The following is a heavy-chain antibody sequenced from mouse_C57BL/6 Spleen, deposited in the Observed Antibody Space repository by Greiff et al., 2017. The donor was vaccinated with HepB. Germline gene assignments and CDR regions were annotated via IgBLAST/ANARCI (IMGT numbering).Heavy chain of an antibody. J-gene: IGHJ3*01. CDR2: IWSGGST. Sequence: QVQLKQSGPGLVQPSQSLSITCTVSGFSLTSYGVHWVRQSPGKGREWLGVIWSGGSTDYNAAFISRLSISKDNSKSQVFFKMNSLQADDTAIYYCASRFAYWGQGTLVTVSA. V-gene: IGHV2-2*01. CDR1: GFSLTSYG. CDR3: ASRFAY.